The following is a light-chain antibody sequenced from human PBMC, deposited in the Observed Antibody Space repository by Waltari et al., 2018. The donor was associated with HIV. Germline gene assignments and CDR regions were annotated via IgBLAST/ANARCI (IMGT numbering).Light chain of an antibody. CDR1: SNDIGTYNF. CDR3: VSYTEKDTFLL. J-gene: IGLJ2*01. V-gene: IGLV2-8*01. Sequence: SALTQPPSASGSPGQSVAISCTGSSNDIGTYNFVSWYQHHPGKAPKLLIYDVPRRPPGIPDRFSGTKSGYTASLTVSDLQVEDEVDYYCVSYTEKDTFLLFGGGTKLAV. CDR2: DVP.